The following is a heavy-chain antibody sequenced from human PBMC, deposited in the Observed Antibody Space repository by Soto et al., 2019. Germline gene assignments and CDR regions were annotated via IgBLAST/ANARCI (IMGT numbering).Heavy chain of an antibody. D-gene: IGHD3-10*01. CDR3: ARVRVIRGVIPSHFGL. CDR1: GGTFNSYG. V-gene: IGHV1-69*06. CDR2: IIPLYGTV. J-gene: IGHJ4*02. Sequence: QAHLAQSGAEVKKPGASVTVSCKASGGTFNSYGISWVRQAPGQGLHLMGVIIPLYGTVKYAQKFQGRVSISADKSKSTAYMDLNSLRSDDTAVSYCARVRVIRGVIPSHFGLWGQGTQVTVSS.